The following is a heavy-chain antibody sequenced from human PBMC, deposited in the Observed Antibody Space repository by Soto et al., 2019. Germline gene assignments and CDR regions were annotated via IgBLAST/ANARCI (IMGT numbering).Heavy chain of an antibody. D-gene: IGHD2-2*01. Sequence: ASVKVSCKASGYTFTGYYMHWVRQAPGQGLEWMGWINPNSGGTNYAQKFQGRVTTTRDTSISTAYMELSRLRSDDTAVYYCARDRHCSSTSCYGGHDAFDIWGQGTMVTVSS. J-gene: IGHJ3*02. CDR2: INPNSGGT. V-gene: IGHV1-2*02. CDR1: GYTFTGYY. CDR3: ARDRHCSSTSCYGGHDAFDI.